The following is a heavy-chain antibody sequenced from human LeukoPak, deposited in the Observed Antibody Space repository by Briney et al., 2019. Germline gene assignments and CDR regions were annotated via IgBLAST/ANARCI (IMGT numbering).Heavy chain of an antibody. CDR1: GFTFDDYA. D-gene: IGHD6-13*01. CDR3: AKDLYSRAERYFDY. V-gene: IGHV3-9*01. Sequence: GGSLRLSCAASGFTFDDYAMHWVRQAPGKGLEWVSGISWNSGSIGYADSVKGRFTISRDNAKNSLYLQMNSLRAEDTALYYCAKDLYSRAERYFDYWGQGTLVTVSS. CDR2: ISWNSGSI. J-gene: IGHJ4*02.